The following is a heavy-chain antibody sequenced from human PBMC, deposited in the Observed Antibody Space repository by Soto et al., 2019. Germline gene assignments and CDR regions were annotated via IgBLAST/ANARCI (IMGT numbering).Heavy chain of an antibody. Sequence: HPGGSLRLSCEASGFTFSSYGMHWVRQAPGKGLEWVAVVSFDGSIKYYGDSVKGRFTISRDNSKNTLYLQMNSLRGEDTAVYYCARDSDKFRSFDWFGYWGQGTRVTVSS. J-gene: IGHJ5*01. CDR2: VSFDGSIK. CDR1: GFTFSSYG. V-gene: IGHV3-33*01. D-gene: IGHD2-15*01. CDR3: ARDSDKFRSFDWFGY.